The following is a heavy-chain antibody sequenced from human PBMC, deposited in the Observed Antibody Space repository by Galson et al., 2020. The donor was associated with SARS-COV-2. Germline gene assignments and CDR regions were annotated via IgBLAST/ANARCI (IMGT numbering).Heavy chain of an antibody. V-gene: IGHV4-39*01. CDR2: IYYSGST. D-gene: IGHD2-2*02. CDR3: ARNRVPAAIGDAFDI. CDR1: GGSISSSSYY. Sequence: SETLSLTCTVSGGSISSSSYYWGWIRQPPGKGLEWIGSIYYSGSTYYNPSLKSRVTISVDTSKNQFSLKLSSVTAADTAVYYCARNRVPAAIGDAFDIWGQGTMVTVSS. J-gene: IGHJ3*02.